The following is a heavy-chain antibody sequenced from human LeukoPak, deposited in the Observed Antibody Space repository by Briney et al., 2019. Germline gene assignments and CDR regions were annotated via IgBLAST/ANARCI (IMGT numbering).Heavy chain of an antibody. CDR1: GGTLTKWT. D-gene: IGHD1-1*01. CDR3: ASATSWNWFDP. V-gene: IGHV1-69*08. Sequence: ASVKVSCKASGGTLTKWTLNWVRQAPGQGPEWMGRIIPVLGSVNYAQKFQGRVTITADKGTAYMELTNLRSEDMAVYYCASATSWNWFDPWGQGTLVTVSA. J-gene: IGHJ5*02. CDR2: IIPVLGSV.